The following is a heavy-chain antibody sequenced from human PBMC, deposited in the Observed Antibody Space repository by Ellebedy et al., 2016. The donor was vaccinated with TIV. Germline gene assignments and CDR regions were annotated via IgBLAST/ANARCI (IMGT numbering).Heavy chain of an antibody. CDR1: GYSFTSYW. CDR2: IYPGDSDT. Sequence: GGSLRLSCKGSGYSFTSYWIGWVRQMPGKGLEWMGIIYPGDSDTRYSPSFQGQVTISADKSISTAYLQWSSLKASDTAMYYCARSRRLGAFDYWGQGTLVTVSS. V-gene: IGHV5-51*01. J-gene: IGHJ4*02. CDR3: ARSRRLGAFDY. D-gene: IGHD3-16*01.